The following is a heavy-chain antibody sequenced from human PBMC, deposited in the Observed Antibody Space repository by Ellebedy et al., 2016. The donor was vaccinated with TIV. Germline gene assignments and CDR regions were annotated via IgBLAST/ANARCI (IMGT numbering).Heavy chain of an antibody. CDR2: IKRDGSEK. D-gene: IGHD2/OR15-2a*01. CDR3: ARDSDYLAGYYYGMDV. J-gene: IGHJ6*02. V-gene: IGHV3-7*01. CDR1: GFTFHNYW. Sequence: ESLKISCAASGFTFHNYWMNWVRQAPGKGLEWVANIKRDGSEKYYVDSVKGRFTISRDNTNNSLYLQMNSLRAEDTAVYYCARDSDYLAGYYYGMDVWGQGTTVTVSS.